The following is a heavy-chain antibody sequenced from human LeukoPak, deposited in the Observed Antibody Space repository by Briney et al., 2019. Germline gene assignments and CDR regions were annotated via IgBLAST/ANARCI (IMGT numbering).Heavy chain of an antibody. D-gene: IGHD3-9*01. Sequence: PSETLSLTCTVSGGSISSSSYYWGWIRQPPGKGLEWIGSIYYSGSTYYNPSLKSRVTISVDTSRNQFSLKLSSVTAADTAVYYCARDGLRYFDWLLSSYLDYWGQGTLVTVSS. CDR3: ARDGLRYFDWLLSSYLDY. CDR2: IYYSGST. CDR1: GGSISSSSYY. V-gene: IGHV4-39*01. J-gene: IGHJ4*02.